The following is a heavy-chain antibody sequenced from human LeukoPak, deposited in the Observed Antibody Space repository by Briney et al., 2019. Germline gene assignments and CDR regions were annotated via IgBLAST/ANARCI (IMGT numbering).Heavy chain of an antibody. J-gene: IGHJ5*02. D-gene: IGHD3-16*01. Sequence: ASVKVSCKASGYTFTSYYMHWVRQAPGQGLEWMEIINPSGGSTSYAQKFQGRVTMTRDTSTSTVYMELSSLRSEDTAVYYCARESSIMITFGGVSRLDPWGQGTLVTVSS. CDR3: ARESSIMITFGGVSRLDP. CDR1: GYTFTSYY. CDR2: INPSGGST. V-gene: IGHV1-46*01.